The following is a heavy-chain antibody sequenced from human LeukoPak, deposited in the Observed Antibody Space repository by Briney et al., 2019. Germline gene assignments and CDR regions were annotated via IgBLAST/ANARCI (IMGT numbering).Heavy chain of an antibody. V-gene: IGHV3-7*01. CDR2: IKQDGSVK. Sequence: GGSLRLSCAASGFTFSSHWMTWVRQAPGKGLEWVANIKQDGSVKYYVDSVKGRFTISRDNAKNSLYLQMNNLRVEDTAVYYCAREGNYNMDVWGKGTTVTVSS. J-gene: IGHJ6*03. CDR1: GFTFSSHW. CDR3: AREGNYNMDV.